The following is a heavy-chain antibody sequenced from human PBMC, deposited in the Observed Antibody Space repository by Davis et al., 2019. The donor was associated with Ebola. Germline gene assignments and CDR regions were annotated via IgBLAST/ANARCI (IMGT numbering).Heavy chain of an antibody. CDR3: AKDRYCSSTSCHVYFDY. Sequence: GESLKISCAASGFTFSSYSMNWVRQAPGKGLEWVSYISSSSSTIYYADSVKGRFTISRDNSKNTLYLQMNSLRAEDTAVYYCAKDRYCSSTSCHVYFDYWGQGTLVTVSS. CDR1: GFTFSSYS. D-gene: IGHD2-2*01. J-gene: IGHJ4*02. V-gene: IGHV3-48*01. CDR2: ISSSSSTI.